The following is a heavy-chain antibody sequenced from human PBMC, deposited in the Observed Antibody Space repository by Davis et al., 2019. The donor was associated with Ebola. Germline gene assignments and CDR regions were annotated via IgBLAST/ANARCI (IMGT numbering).Heavy chain of an antibody. CDR1: GGSITSSDYY. Sequence: SETLSLTCTVSGGSITSSDYYWGWLRQPPGKGLEWIGYIYYSGNTNYNPSLERRVTISVDTSKNQFYLKLKSVTDADTAVYYCARVSSSGSYLFDYWGQGTLVTVSS. D-gene: IGHD3-22*01. CDR2: IYYSGNT. J-gene: IGHJ4*02. CDR3: ARVSSSGSYLFDY. V-gene: IGHV4-61*05.